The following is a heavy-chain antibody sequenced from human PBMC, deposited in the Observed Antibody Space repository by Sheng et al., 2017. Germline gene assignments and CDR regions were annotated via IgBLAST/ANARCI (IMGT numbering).Heavy chain of an antibody. CDR1: GGTFSSYT. CDR3: ARDPKWGPKYCSGGSCDRSGWFDP. D-gene: IGHD2-15*01. J-gene: IGHJ5*02. Sequence: QVQLVQSGAEVKKPGSSVKVSCKASGGTFSSYTISWVRQAPGQGLEWMGRIIPILGIANYAQKFQGRVTITADKSTSTAYMELSSLRSEDTAVYYCARDPKWGPKYCSGGSCDRSGWFDPWGQGTPGSPSPQ. V-gene: IGHV1-69*08. CDR2: IIPILGIA.